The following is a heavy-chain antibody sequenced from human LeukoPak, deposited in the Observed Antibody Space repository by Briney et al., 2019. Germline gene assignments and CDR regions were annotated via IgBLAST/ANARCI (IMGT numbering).Heavy chain of an antibody. V-gene: IGHV3-23*01. CDR1: GFTFSSYA. J-gene: IGHJ4*02. Sequence: GGSLRLSCAASGFTFSSYAMSWVRQAPGKGLEWVSAISDSGGSTYYADSVKGRFTISRDNSKNTVYLQMNSLRAEDTAVYYCARDPGYYYGSGSYSDYWGQGTLVTVSS. D-gene: IGHD3-10*01. CDR2: ISDSGGST. CDR3: ARDPGYYYGSGSYSDY.